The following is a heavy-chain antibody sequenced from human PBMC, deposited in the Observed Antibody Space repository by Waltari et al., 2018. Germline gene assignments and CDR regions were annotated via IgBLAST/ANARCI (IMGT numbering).Heavy chain of an antibody. CDR3: AVRYGDYEATLDY. CDR1: GYSISSGSY. V-gene: IGHV4-38-2*01. Sequence: QVQLQESGPGLVKPSETLSLTCAVSGYSISSGSYWGWIRQPPGKGLEWIGSIYHSGSTYYNPSLKSRVTISVDTSKNQFSLKLSSVTAADTAVYYCAVRYGDYEATLDYWGQGTLVTVSS. CDR2: IYHSGST. J-gene: IGHJ4*02. D-gene: IGHD4-17*01.